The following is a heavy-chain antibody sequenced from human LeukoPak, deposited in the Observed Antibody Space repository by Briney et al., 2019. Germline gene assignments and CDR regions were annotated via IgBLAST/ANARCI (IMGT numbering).Heavy chain of an antibody. Sequence: ASVKVSCKASGYTFTGYYMHWVRQAPGQGLEWMGWINPNSGGTNYAQKFQGRVTMTRDTSISTAYMELSRLRSDDTAVYYCARSSGDYAFAFDIRGQGTMVAVSS. CDR2: INPNSGGT. CDR1: GYTFTGYY. V-gene: IGHV1-2*02. D-gene: IGHD4-17*01. CDR3: ARSSGDYAFAFDI. J-gene: IGHJ3*02.